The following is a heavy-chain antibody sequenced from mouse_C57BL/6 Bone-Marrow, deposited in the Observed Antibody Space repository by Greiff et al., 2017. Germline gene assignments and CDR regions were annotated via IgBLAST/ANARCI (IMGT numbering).Heavy chain of an antibody. D-gene: IGHD2-3*01. Sequence: EVQLQQSGAELVKPGASVKISCTASGFNIKDDYIHWVKQRPEQGLEWIGWIDPEIGDTEYASKFQGKATITSDTSSNTAYLQRSSLTSGDTAVYYCSSFDGNYFDFWGQGTPLTVAS. V-gene: IGHV14-4*01. J-gene: IGHJ2*01. CDR1: GFNIKDDY. CDR2: IDPEIGDT. CDR3: SSFDGNYFDF.